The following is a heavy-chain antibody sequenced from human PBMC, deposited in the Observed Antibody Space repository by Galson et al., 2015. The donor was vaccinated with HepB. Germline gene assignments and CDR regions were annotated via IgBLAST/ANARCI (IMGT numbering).Heavy chain of an antibody. Sequence: SVTVSCKASGSTFTSYDINWVRQATGQGLEWMGWMNPNSGNTGYAQKFQGRVTMTRNTSISTAYMELSSLRSEDTAVYYCARGDYDSSGYYPGDHYYYGMDVWGQGTTVTVSS. CDR3: ARGDYDSSGYYPGDHYYYGMDV. CDR2: MNPNSGNT. J-gene: IGHJ6*02. CDR1: GSTFTSYD. V-gene: IGHV1-8*01. D-gene: IGHD3-22*01.